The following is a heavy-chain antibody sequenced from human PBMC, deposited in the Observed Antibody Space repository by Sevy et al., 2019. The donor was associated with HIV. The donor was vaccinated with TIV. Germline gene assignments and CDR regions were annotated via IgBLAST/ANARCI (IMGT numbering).Heavy chain of an antibody. CDR3: SIDLNPPATVRSGYFHH. V-gene: IGHV3-9*01. Sequence: GGSLRLSCAASGFTFDDYAMHWVRQAPGKGMEWVSTITWNSGSIDYADSVKGRFTISRDNAKNSLYLQMNSLRAEDTAYTSLSIDLNPPATVRSGYFHHWGQGTLVTVSS. D-gene: IGHD5-18*01. CDR1: GFTFDDYA. CDR2: ITWNSGSI. J-gene: IGHJ1*01.